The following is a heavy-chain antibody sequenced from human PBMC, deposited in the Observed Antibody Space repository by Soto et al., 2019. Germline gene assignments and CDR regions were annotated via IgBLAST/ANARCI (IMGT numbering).Heavy chain of an antibody. D-gene: IGHD3-22*01. V-gene: IGHV1-18*04. J-gene: IGHJ4*02. CDR3: ARVVQKYNDYDSGGYLYYFDY. Sequence: QVQLVQSGTEVKRPGASVKVSCKSSGYPFTIYGITWVRQAPGQGLEWMGWISGNNGNTNYAQNLQGRVTMTIDTATTTAYMELRSLRSDDTAVYYCARVVQKYNDYDSGGYLYYFDYWGQGTLVTVSS. CDR1: GYPFTIYG. CDR2: ISGNNGNT.